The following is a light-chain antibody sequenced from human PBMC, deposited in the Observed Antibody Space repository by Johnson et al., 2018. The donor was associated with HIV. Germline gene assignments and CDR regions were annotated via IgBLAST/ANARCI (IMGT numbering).Light chain of an antibody. CDR1: NSNIVNIY. V-gene: IGLV1-51*01. Sequence: QSVLTQPPSVSAAPGQKVTISCSASNSNIVNIYISWYQQLPGAAPKLFIYDNSKRPSGIPDRFSGSKSGTSATLVITRLQTGDEADYYCGTRDISLSAGGVFGPGTKVTVL. CDR2: DNS. J-gene: IGLJ1*01. CDR3: GTRDISLSAGGV.